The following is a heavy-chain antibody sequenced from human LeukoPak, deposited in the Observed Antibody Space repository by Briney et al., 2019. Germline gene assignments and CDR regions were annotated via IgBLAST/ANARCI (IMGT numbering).Heavy chain of an antibody. CDR1: GGSFSGYY. D-gene: IGHD4-11*01. V-gene: IGHV4-34*01. CDR3: ARTMTTVIGYHYGMDV. Sequence: SETLSLTCAVYGGSFSGYYWSWIRQPPGKGLEWIGEINHSGSTNYNPSLKSRVTISVDTSKNQFSLKLSSVTAADTAVYYCARTMTTVIGYHYGMDVWGQGATVTVSS. CDR2: INHSGST. J-gene: IGHJ6*02.